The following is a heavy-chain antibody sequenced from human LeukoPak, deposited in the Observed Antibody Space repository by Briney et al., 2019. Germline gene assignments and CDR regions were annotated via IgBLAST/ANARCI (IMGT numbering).Heavy chain of an antibody. CDR2: MNPNSGNT. Sequence: ASVKVSCKASGYTFTSYDINWVRQATGQGLEWMGWMNPNSGNTGYAQKFQGRVTITRNTSISTAYMELSSLRSDDTAVYYCARDRKDYVWGSYRSSFDYWGQGTLVTVSS. CDR3: ARDRKDYVWGSYRSSFDY. V-gene: IGHV1-8*03. CDR1: GYTFTSYD. D-gene: IGHD3-16*02. J-gene: IGHJ4*02.